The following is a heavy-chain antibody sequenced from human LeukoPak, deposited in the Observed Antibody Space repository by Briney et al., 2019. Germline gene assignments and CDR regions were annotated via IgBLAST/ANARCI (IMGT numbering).Heavy chain of an antibody. CDR1: GYSFTSYW. D-gene: IGHD5-18*01. CDR2: IYPGDSDT. Sequence: GESLKISCQGSGYSFTSYWIGWVRQMPGKGLEWMGIIYPGDSDTRYSPSFQGQVTISADKSISTAYLQWSSLKASDTAMYYCATSLQGGYSYGPEYFDYWGQGTLVTVSS. V-gene: IGHV5-51*01. J-gene: IGHJ4*02. CDR3: ATSLQGGYSYGPEYFDY.